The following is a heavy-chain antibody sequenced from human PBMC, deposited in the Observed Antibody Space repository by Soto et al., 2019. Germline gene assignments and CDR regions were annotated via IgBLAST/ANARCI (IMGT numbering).Heavy chain of an antibody. Sequence: PGESLKISCKGSGYSFTSYWIGWVRQMPGKGLEWMGIIYPGDSDTRYSPSFQGQVTISADKSISTAYLQWSSLKASDTAMYYCARASGNYWGDYSMEGWGKGTTVTVAA. CDR3: ARASGNYWGDYSMEG. CDR2: IYPGDSDT. J-gene: IGHJ6*04. V-gene: IGHV5-51*01. CDR1: GYSFTSYW. D-gene: IGHD1-26*01.